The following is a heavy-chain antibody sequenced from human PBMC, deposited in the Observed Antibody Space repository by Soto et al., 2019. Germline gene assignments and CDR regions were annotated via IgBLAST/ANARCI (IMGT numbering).Heavy chain of an antibody. D-gene: IGHD3-3*01. CDR1: GGSFSPNY. CDR2: IYHGGSA. V-gene: IGHV4-59*12. Sequence: SETLSLTCTVSGGSFSPNYWSWIRQPPGKGLEWIGYIYHGGSANHNPSLKSRVTISVDRSKNQFSLKLSSVTAADTAVYYCARVPGDFWSGYYSWFDPWGQGTLVTVSS. CDR3: ARVPGDFWSGYYSWFDP. J-gene: IGHJ5*02.